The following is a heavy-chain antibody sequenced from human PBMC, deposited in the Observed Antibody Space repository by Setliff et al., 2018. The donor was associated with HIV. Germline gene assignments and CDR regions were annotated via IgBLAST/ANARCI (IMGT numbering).Heavy chain of an antibody. CDR3: ERGGQSSGYAIEY. Sequence: SETLSLTCTVSGGSASNSRYYWGWTRQPAGKGLEWIGHIYTDGTIKYNPSLKSRLTISLDTSKNQFSLKLNSVTAADTAVYYCERGGQSSGYAIEYWGQGTLVTVSS. D-gene: IGHD5-12*01. J-gene: IGHJ4*02. V-gene: IGHV4-61*09. CDR2: IYTDGTI. CDR1: GGSASNSRYY.